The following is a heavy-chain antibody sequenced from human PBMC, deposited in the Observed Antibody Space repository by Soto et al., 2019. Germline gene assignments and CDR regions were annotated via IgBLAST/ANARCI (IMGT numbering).Heavy chain of an antibody. V-gene: IGHV3-48*03. D-gene: IGHD1-26*01. J-gene: IGHJ5*02. CDR3: ARDIGGGNWFDP. Sequence: QPGGSLRLSCEASGFSFSSYEMNWVRQAPGKGLEWVSYISTGGGAIHYADSVKGRFTVSRDNAKSSLYLQMNSLRAEDTALYYCARDIGGGNWFDPWGQGTLVTVSS. CDR2: ISTGGGAI. CDR1: GFSFSSYE.